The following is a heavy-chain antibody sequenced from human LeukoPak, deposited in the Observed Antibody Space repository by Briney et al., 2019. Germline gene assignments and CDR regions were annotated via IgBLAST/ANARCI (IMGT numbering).Heavy chain of an antibody. V-gene: IGHV4-39*01. CDR1: GGSISSSSYY. J-gene: IGHJ5*02. CDR3: ARLIITMSRRWFDP. Sequence: SETLSLTCTVSGGSISSSSYYWGWIRRPPGKGLEWIGSIYYSGSTYYNPSLKSRVTISVDTSKNQFSLKLSSVTAADTAVYYCARLIITMSRRWFDPWGQGTLVTVSS. D-gene: IGHD3-10*02. CDR2: IYYSGST.